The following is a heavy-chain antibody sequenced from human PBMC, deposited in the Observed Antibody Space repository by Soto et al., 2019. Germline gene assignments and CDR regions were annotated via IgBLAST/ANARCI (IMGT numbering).Heavy chain of an antibody. Sequence: QVQLVQSGPEVKEPGASVRVSCKASGYTFINYNIFWVRQAPGQGLEWMGWISTSNADTNYAQNFQGRVTMTTDTSTSTAYVELRSLRYDDTAVYYCARDITGATGDYWDQGTLVTVSS. D-gene: IGHD1-26*01. CDR1: GYTFINYN. V-gene: IGHV1-18*01. CDR2: ISTSNADT. CDR3: ARDITGATGDY. J-gene: IGHJ4*02.